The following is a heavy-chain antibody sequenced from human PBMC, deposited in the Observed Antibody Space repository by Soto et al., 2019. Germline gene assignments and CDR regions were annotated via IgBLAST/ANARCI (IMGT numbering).Heavy chain of an antibody. J-gene: IGHJ1*01. CDR3: AKGYCSGGSCRGYFQH. V-gene: IGHV3-9*01. CDR2: ISWNSGSI. CDR1: GFIFDDYA. D-gene: IGHD2-15*01. Sequence: EVQLVESGGGLVQPGRSLRLSCAASGFIFDDYAMHWVRQAPGKGLEWVSGISWNSGSIGYADSVKGRFTISRDNAKNSLYLQMNSLRAEDTALYYCAKGYCSGGSCRGYFQHWGQGTLVTVSS.